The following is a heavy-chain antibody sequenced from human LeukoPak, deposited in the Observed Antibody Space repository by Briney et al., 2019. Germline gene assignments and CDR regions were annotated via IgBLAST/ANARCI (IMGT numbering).Heavy chain of an antibody. D-gene: IGHD1-26*01. V-gene: IGHV1-2*02. CDR3: ARDGWELPPYYFDY. J-gene: IGHJ4*02. Sequence: ASVKVSCKASGYTFTGYYMHWVRQAPGQGLEWMGWINPNSGGTNYAQKLQGRVTMTRDTSISTAYMELSRLRSDDTAVYYCARDGWELPPYYFDYWGQGTLVTVSS. CDR1: GYTFTGYY. CDR2: INPNSGGT.